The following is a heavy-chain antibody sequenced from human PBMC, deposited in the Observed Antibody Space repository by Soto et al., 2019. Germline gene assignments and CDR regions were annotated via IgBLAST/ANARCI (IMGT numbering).Heavy chain of an antibody. V-gene: IGHV3-23*01. Sequence: PGGSLRLSCAASGFKFSNYAMSWVRQAPGKGLEWVSLISATGGGTYYADSVKGRFTISRDNSHNTLYLQVHSLTAEDTAVYYCAKDPREGGNSALYFDFWGQGAQVTVSS. CDR3: AKDPREGGNSALYFDF. D-gene: IGHD3-16*01. CDR2: ISATGGGT. CDR1: GFKFSNYA. J-gene: IGHJ5*01.